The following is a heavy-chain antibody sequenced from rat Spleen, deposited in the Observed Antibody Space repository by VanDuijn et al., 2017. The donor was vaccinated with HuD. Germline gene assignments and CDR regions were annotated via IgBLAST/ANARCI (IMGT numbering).Heavy chain of an antibody. V-gene: IGHV5-29*01. D-gene: IGHD1-12*02. J-gene: IGHJ4*01. Sequence: EVHLVESDGGSVQPGGSLKLSCAASGFTFSDYYMAWVRQAPTKGLEWVASVSHDGVSTYYRDSVKGRFTISRDNAKSTIHLQMDSLRSEDTATYYCVRYYYDGSYYVMDAWGQGASVTVSS. CDR2: VSHDGVST. CDR1: GFTFSDYY. CDR3: VRYYYDGSYYVMDA.